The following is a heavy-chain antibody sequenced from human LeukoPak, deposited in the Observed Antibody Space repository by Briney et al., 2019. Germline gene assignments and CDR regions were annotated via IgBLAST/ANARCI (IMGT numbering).Heavy chain of an antibody. V-gene: IGHV3-11*01. CDR1: GFTFSDYY. D-gene: IGHD1-26*01. CDR3: ARGVGAPPRLFDY. CDR2: ISSSGSTI. Sequence: GGSLRVSCAASGFTFSDYYMSWIRQARGKGLEWVSYISSSGSTIYYADSVKGRFTISRDNAKNSLYLQMNSLRAEDTAVYYCARGVGAPPRLFDYWGQGTLVTVSS. J-gene: IGHJ4*02.